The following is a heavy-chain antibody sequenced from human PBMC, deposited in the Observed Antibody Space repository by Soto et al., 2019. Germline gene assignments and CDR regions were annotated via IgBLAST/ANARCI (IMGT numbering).Heavy chain of an antibody. J-gene: IGHJ4*02. CDR1: GYSFTNYW. CDR2: IYPGDSDT. V-gene: IGHV5-51*01. CDR3: ARRQATIYHPYYFDY. D-gene: IGHD3-9*01. Sequence: PGESLKISCKGSGYSFTNYWIGWVRQMPGKGLEWMGIIYPGDSDTRYSPSFQGQVTISADKSISTAYLQWSSLKASDTAMYYCARRQATIYHPYYFDYWGQGTLVTVSS.